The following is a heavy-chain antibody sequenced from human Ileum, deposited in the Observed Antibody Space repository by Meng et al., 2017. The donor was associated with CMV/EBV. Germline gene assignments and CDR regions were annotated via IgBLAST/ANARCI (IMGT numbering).Heavy chain of an antibody. V-gene: IGHV2-5*02. CDR1: GFSLSTSGVG. CDR2: IYWDDDK. CDR3: AHRRGIEEYFQH. D-gene: IGHD6-13*01. J-gene: IGHJ1*01. Sequence: QITLKESGPTLEKPTQTLTLTCTFSGFSLSTSGVGVGWIRQPPGKALEWLALIYWDDDKRYSPSLKSRLTITKDTSKNQVVLTMTNMDPVDTATYYCAHRRGIEEYFQHWGQGTLVTVSS.